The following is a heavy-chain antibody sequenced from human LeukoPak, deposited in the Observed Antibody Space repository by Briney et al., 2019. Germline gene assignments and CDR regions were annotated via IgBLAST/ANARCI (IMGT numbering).Heavy chain of an antibody. D-gene: IGHD2-15*01. V-gene: IGHV1-46*01. CDR2: INPSDGST. CDR3: ARLPPRDRYCSGGSCSSDIV. J-gene: IGHJ4*02. CDR1: GYTFTGYY. Sequence: ASVKVSCKASGYTFTGYYMHWVRQAPGQGLEWMGIINPSDGSTSYAQKFQGRVTMTRDMSTSTVYMELSSLRSEDTAVYYCARLPPRDRYCSGGSCSSDIVWGQGTLVTVSS.